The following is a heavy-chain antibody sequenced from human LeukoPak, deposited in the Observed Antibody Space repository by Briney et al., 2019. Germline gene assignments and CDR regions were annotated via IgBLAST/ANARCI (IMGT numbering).Heavy chain of an antibody. CDR3: ARGAGYYDILTGYYVYYYYYGMDV. D-gene: IGHD3-9*01. V-gene: IGHV3-23*01. CDR1: GFTFSSYA. Sequence: GGSLKLSCVASGFTFSSYAMNWVRQAPGKGLEWVSAISGSGANTYYADSVKGRFTISRDNSKNTLYLQMDSLRAEDTAVYYCARGAGYYDILTGYYVYYYYYGMDVWGQGTTVTVSS. CDR2: ISGSGANT. J-gene: IGHJ6*02.